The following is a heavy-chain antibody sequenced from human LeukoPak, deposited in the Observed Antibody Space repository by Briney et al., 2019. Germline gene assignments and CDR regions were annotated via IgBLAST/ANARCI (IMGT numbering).Heavy chain of an antibody. CDR1: GFTFSSYG. D-gene: IGHD1-1*01. V-gene: IGHV3-33*01. Sequence: PGGSLRLSCAASGFTFSSYGMHWVRQAPGKGLEWVAVIWYDGSNKYYADSVKGRFTISRDNSKNTLYLQMNSLRAEDMAVYYCARGRRLDPFDIWGQGTMVTVSS. CDR2: IWYDGSNK. CDR3: ARGRRLDPFDI. J-gene: IGHJ3*02.